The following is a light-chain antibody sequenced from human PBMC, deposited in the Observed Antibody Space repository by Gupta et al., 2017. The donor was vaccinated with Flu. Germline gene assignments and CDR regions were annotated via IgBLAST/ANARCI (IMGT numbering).Light chain of an antibody. V-gene: IGKV1-39*01. CDR2: LVS. Sequence: DHQMTQSPSSLSSSVGDRVTITCRASQSIRNYLSWYMQKPGKAPKLLIYLVSNLQSGVPSRFSGSGCGTDFTLTINSLQPEDYGTYYCQQSYNTPALTFGGGTKVDI. CDR3: QQSYNTPALT. CDR1: QSIRNY. J-gene: IGKJ4*01.